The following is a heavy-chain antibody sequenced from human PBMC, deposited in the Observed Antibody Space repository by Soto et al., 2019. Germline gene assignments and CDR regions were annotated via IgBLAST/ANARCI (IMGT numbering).Heavy chain of an antibody. CDR2: IDPSGSYT. CDR3: ARHFSTGRRGSDYYYGMDV. V-gene: IGHV5-10-1*01. D-gene: IGHD3-9*01. CDR1: GYSFTSYW. Sequence: GESLKISCKGSGYSFTSYWISWVRQMPGKGLEWTGRIDPSGSYTNYSPSFQGHVTISADKSISTAYLQWSSLKASDTAMYYCARHFSTGRRGSDYYYGMDVWGRGTTVTVSS. J-gene: IGHJ6*02.